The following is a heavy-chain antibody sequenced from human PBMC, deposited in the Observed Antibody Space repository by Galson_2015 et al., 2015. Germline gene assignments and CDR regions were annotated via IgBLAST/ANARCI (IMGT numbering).Heavy chain of an antibody. Sequence: CAISGDSVSSISAAWNCIRQSPSRGLEWLGRTYYRSKWYNDYAVSVKSRITINPDTSKNQFSLQLNSVTPEDTAVYYCARGSVGVYFDWLSLFDPWGRGTLVTVSS. V-gene: IGHV6-1*01. CDR3: ARGSVGVYFDWLSLFDP. J-gene: IGHJ5*02. D-gene: IGHD3-9*01. CDR2: TYYRSKWYN. CDR1: GDSVSSISAA.